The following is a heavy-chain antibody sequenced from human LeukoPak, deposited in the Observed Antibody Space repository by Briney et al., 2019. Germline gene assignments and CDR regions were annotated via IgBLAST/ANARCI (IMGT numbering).Heavy chain of an antibody. Sequence: GRSLRLSCAASGFTFSSYAMHWVRQAPGKGLEWVAVISYDGSNKYYADSVKGRFTISRDNSKNTLYLQMNSLRAEDTAVYYCARQARTGGTPDFDYWGQGTLVTVSS. V-gene: IGHV3-30*14. CDR1: GFTFSSYA. D-gene: IGHD7-27*01. CDR3: ARQARTGGTPDFDY. CDR2: ISYDGSNK. J-gene: IGHJ4*02.